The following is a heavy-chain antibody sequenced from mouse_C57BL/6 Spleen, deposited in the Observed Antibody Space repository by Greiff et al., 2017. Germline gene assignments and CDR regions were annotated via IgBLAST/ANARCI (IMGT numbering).Heavy chain of an antibody. Sequence: QVQLQQSGPELVKPGASVKISCKASGYAFSSSWMNWVKQRPGKGLEWIGRIYPGDGDTNYNGKFKGKATLTADKSSSTAYMQLSSLTSEDSAVYFCAPDSSGYVGSYYAMDYWGQGTSVTVSS. CDR2: IYPGDGDT. J-gene: IGHJ4*01. CDR3: APDSSGYVGSYYAMDY. V-gene: IGHV1-82*01. D-gene: IGHD3-2*02. CDR1: GYAFSSSW.